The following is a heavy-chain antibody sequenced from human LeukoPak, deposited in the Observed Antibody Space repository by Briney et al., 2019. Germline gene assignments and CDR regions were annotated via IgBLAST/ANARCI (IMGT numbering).Heavy chain of an antibody. J-gene: IGHJ5*02. CDR2: VYYSGST. CDR3: ARAGYSSGWYLSFWFDP. Sequence: SETLSLTCTVSGGSISSYYWSWIRQPPGKGLEWIGYVYYSGSTNYNPSLRSRVTISVDTSKNQFSLKLSSVTAADTAVYYCARAGYSSGWYLSFWFDPWGQGTLVTVSS. V-gene: IGHV4-59*01. CDR1: GGSISSYY. D-gene: IGHD6-13*01.